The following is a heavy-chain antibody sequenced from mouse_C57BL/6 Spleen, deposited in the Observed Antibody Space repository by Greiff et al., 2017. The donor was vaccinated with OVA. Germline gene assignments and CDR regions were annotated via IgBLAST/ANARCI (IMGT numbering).Heavy chain of an antibody. CDR1: GYSFTGYY. CDR2: ITPSTGGT. J-gene: IGHJ4*01. V-gene: IGHV1-42*01. Sequence: EVQLQQSGPELVKPGASVKISCKASGYSFTGYYMNWVKQSPEKSLEWIGEITPSTGGTTYNQKFKAKATLTVDKSASTAYMQLKSLTSEDAAVYYCARFGSGYYYAMDYWGQGTSVTVSS. CDR3: ARFGSGYYYAMDY. D-gene: IGHD1-1*01.